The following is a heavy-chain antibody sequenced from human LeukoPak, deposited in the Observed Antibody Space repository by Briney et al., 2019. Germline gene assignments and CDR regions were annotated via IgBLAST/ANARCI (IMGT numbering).Heavy chain of an antibody. V-gene: IGHV1-18*01. CDR2: ISTYNGDT. D-gene: IGHD6-25*01. CDR3: LRDAQRPRLTPDY. J-gene: IGHJ4*02. Sequence: ASVKVSCKASGYTFNTYGVSWVRQAPGQGLEWMGWISTYNGDTSYVQNLQGRVTMTTDTSTSTAYMELMSLRSDDTAVYYCLRDAQRPRLTPDYWGQGTLVTVSS. CDR1: GYTFNTYG.